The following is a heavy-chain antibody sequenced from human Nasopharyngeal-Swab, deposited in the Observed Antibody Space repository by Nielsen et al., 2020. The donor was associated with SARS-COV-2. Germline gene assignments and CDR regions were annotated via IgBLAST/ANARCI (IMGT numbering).Heavy chain of an antibody. Sequence: GSLRLSCAASGFTFSSYAMHWVRQAPGKGLEYVPAISSNGGSTYYANSVKGRFTISRDNSKNTLYLQMGSLRAEDMAVYYCARGWRWADDYWGQGTLVTVSS. CDR1: GFTFSSYA. D-gene: IGHD5-24*01. J-gene: IGHJ4*02. CDR2: ISSNGGST. CDR3: ARGWRWADDY. V-gene: IGHV3-64*01.